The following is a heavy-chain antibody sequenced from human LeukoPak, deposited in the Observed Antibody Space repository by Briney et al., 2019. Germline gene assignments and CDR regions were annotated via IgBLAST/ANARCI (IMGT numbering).Heavy chain of an antibody. CDR1: GFNFGPYY. V-gene: IGHV3-11*06. Sequence: GGSLRLSCAASGFNFGPYYMAWIRQAPGTGLAWVSSISAGSTYTHYADSVEGRFTISRDDAQSSVFLLINNLRAEDTAVYYCARVPRWYVIDYWGQGTLVTVSS. J-gene: IGHJ4*02. CDR3: ARVPRWYVIDY. CDR2: ISAGSTYT. D-gene: IGHD4-23*01.